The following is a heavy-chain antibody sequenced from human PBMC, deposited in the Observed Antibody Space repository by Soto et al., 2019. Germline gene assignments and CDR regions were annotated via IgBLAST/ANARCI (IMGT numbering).Heavy chain of an antibody. CDR1: GFIFTTSD. J-gene: IGHJ4*02. V-gene: IGHV3-23*04. D-gene: IGHD2-21*02. CDR3: AKGGGGDHGY. Sequence: EVQLVESEGGLVQPGGSLRLSCEASGFIFTTSDMSWVRQAPGKGLEWISSITITGDTTHYADSVKGRFTISRDNSRNTVYLQMNRLSVDDTAVFYCAKGGGGDHGYWGQGTLVAVSS. CDR2: ITITGDTT.